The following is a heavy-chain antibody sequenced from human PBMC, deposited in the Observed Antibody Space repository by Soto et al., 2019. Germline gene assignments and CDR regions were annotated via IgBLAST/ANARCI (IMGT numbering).Heavy chain of an antibody. D-gene: IGHD6-19*01. J-gene: IGHJ4*02. Sequence: ELQLVESGGGLVQPGGSLRLSCVVSGFSFRNYWMSWVRQAPGKGLEWVANIKQDGSETYYVDSVKGRFTISRDNAENSVYLQMTSLRGDDTAVYYCAGGWATTAGTGDNWGQGTLVIVSS. CDR2: IKQDGSET. CDR1: GFSFRNYW. V-gene: IGHV3-7*01. CDR3: AGGWATTAGTGDN.